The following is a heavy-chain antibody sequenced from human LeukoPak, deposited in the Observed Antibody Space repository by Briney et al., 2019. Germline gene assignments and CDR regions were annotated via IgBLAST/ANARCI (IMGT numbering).Heavy chain of an antibody. CDR2: IKQDGSEK. J-gene: IGHJ4*02. Sequence: PGGSLRLSCAASGFTFSTYWMTWVRQAPGKGLEWVANIKQDGSEKYYVDPVKGRFTISRDNAKNSLVLQMNSLRAEDTAVYYCARRFGSGSFENSEFDYWGQGTLVTVSS. CDR3: ARRFGSGSFENSEFDY. V-gene: IGHV3-7*01. CDR1: GFTFSTYW. D-gene: IGHD3-10*01.